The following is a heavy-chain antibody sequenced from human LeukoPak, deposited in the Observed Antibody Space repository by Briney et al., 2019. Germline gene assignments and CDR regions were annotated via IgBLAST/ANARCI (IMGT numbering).Heavy chain of an antibody. CDR3: ARGRIQLSLVHV. CDR1: GGSISSSSYY. CDR2: IYYSGST. Sequence: SETLSLTCTVSGGSISSSSYYWGWIRQPPGKGLEWIGSIYYSGSTYYNPSLKSRVTISVDTSKNQFSLKLSSVTAADTAVYYCARGRIQLSLVHVWGQGTLVTVSS. D-gene: IGHD5-18*01. J-gene: IGHJ4*02. V-gene: IGHV4-39*01.